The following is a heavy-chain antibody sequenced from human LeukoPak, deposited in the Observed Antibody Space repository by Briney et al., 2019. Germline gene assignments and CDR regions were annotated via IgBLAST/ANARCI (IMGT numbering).Heavy chain of an antibody. CDR2: ISSASNTI. D-gene: IGHD3-10*01. V-gene: IGHV3-48*01. Sequence: PGESLRLSXAASGFTFSSYSMNWVRQAPGKGLEWLSYISSASNTIYYADSVKGRFTISRDNAKNSLYLQMNSLRAEDTAMYYCARDGWFGDYNWFDPWGQGTLVTVSS. CDR3: ARDGWFGDYNWFDP. J-gene: IGHJ5*02. CDR1: GFTFSSYS.